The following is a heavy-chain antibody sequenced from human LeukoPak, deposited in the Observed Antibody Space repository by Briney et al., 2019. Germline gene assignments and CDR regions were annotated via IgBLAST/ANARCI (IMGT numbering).Heavy chain of an antibody. CDR3: ATTVTTTTKYGMDV. V-gene: IGHV4-31*03. J-gene: IGHJ6*02. CDR1: GGSISSGGYY. Sequence: SQTLSLTCTVSGGSISSGGYYWSWIRQHPGKGLEWIGYIYYSGSTYYNPSLKSRVTISVDTSKNQFSLKLSSVTAADTAVYYCATTVTTTTKYGMDVWAQGTTVTVSS. CDR2: IYYSGST. D-gene: IGHD4-17*01.